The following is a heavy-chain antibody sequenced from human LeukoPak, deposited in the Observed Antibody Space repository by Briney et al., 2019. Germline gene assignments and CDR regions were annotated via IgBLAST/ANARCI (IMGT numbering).Heavy chain of an antibody. CDR3: ASSRVVAAWGLYFDY. J-gene: IGHJ4*02. V-gene: IGHV1-2*02. CDR1: GYTFTGYY. CDR2: INPNSGGT. Sequence: ASVKVSCKASGYTFTGYYMHWVRQAPGQGLEWMGWINPNSGGTNYAQKFQGRVTMTRDTSISTAYMELSRLRSDDTAVYYCASSRVVAAWGLYFDYRGQGTLVTVSS. D-gene: IGHD2-15*01.